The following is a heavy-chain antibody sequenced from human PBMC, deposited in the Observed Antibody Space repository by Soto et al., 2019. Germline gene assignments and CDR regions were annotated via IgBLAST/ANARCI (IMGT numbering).Heavy chain of an antibody. Sequence: QVQLVESGGGVVQPGRSLRLSCAASGFTFSSYAMHWVRQAPGKGLEWVAVISYDGSNKYYADSVKGRFTISRDNSKNXLYLQSNSLRAEDTAAYYCARDRIQLWLDYYGMDVWGQGTTVTVSS. D-gene: IGHD5-18*01. CDR1: GFTFSSYA. CDR2: ISYDGSNK. J-gene: IGHJ6*02. CDR3: ARDRIQLWLDYYGMDV. V-gene: IGHV3-30-3*01.